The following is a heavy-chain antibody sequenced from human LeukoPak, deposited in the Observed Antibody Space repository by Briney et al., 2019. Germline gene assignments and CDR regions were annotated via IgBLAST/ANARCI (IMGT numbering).Heavy chain of an antibody. Sequence: GGSLRLSCVASGFTFSDYYMNWIRQAPGKGPEWASYISTSGLIVYYADSVKGRFTISRDNTKNSLYLQMDSLRAEDTAVYYCSRDMLSAWGIDSWGQGTLVTVSS. V-gene: IGHV3-11*01. CDR2: ISTSGLIV. CDR1: GFTFSDYY. J-gene: IGHJ4*02. D-gene: IGHD2-8*01. CDR3: SRDMLSAWGIDS.